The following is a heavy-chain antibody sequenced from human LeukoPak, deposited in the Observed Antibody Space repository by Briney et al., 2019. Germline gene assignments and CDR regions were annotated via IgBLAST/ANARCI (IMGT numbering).Heavy chain of an antibody. D-gene: IGHD3-3*01. V-gene: IGHV1-18*01. CDR1: GYTFTSYG. J-gene: IGHJ4*02. CDR2: GSAYNGNT. CDR3: ARLPKTTLFGVPSFYYFAY. Sequence: ASVKVSCKASGYTFTSYGISWVRQAPGQGLEWMGWGSAYNGNTNYAQKVQGRVTMTTDTSTSTAYMELRGLRSDGTAVYYCARLPKTTLFGVPSFYYFAYWGQGTLVTVSS.